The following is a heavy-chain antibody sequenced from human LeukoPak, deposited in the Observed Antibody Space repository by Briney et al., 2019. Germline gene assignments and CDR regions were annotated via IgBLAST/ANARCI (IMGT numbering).Heavy chain of an antibody. Sequence: PGGSLRLSCAASGFTFNSYVMSWVRQAPGRVLEWASSISGSGGRISYADSVKGRFTISRDNSKNTLYLQMNSLRAEDTAVYYCAKGSQLLNWFDPWGQGTLVTVSS. CDR3: AKGSQLLNWFDP. CDR2: ISGSGGRI. D-gene: IGHD2-2*01. CDR1: GFTFNSYV. V-gene: IGHV3-23*01. J-gene: IGHJ5*02.